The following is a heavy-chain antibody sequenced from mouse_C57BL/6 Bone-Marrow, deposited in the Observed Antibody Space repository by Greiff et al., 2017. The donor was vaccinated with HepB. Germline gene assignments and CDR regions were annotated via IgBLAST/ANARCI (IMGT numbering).Heavy chain of an antibody. Sequence: EVKLMESGGGLVKPGGSLKLSCAASGFTFSSYTMSWVRQTPEKRLEWVATISGGGGNTYYPDSVKGRFTISRDNAKNTLYLQMSSLRSEDTAVYYCARSLGVDYWGQGTSVTVSS. V-gene: IGHV5-9*04. CDR2: ISGGGGNT. J-gene: IGHJ4*01. D-gene: IGHD6-1*01. CDR1: GFTFSSYT. CDR3: ARSLGVDY.